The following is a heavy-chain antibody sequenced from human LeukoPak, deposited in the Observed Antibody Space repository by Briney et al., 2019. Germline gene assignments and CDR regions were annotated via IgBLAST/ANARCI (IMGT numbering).Heavy chain of an antibody. D-gene: IGHD5-18*01. V-gene: IGHV4-4*02. Sequence: PSGTLSLTCAVSGGSISSSNWWSWVRQPPGKGLEWIGEIYHSGSTNYNPSLKSRVTISVDKSKNQFSLKLSSVTAADTAVYYCARVPSWIQLSNPLDYWGQGTLVTVSS. CDR3: ARVPSWIQLSNPLDY. CDR1: GGSISSSNW. J-gene: IGHJ4*02. CDR2: IYHSGST.